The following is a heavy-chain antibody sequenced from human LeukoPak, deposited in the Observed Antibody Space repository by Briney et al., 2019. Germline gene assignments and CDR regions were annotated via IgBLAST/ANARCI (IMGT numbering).Heavy chain of an antibody. J-gene: IGHJ4*02. CDR3: ARDQGSLTRSWYTGY. Sequence: ASVKVSCKASGYTFTGYYIHWLRQAPGQGLEWMGRINPYSGDTNFAQKFQGRVTMTRDTSITTAYMDLSSLTPDDTAVYFCARDQGSLTRSWYTGYWGQGTQVTVSS. CDR2: INPYSGDT. CDR1: GYTFTGYY. D-gene: IGHD6-13*01. V-gene: IGHV1-2*06.